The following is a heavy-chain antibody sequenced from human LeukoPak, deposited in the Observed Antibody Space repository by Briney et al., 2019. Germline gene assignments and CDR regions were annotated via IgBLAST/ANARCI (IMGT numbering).Heavy chain of an antibody. CDR1: GGSISSGGYY. J-gene: IGHJ5*02. V-gene: IGHV4-31*03. CDR2: IYYSGST. CDR3: ARVTLGPGYYTFWTSWFDP. D-gene: IGHD3/OR15-3a*01. Sequence: SETLSLTCTVPGGSISSGGYYWSWIRQHPGKGLEWIGYIYYSGSTYYNPSLKSRVTISVDTPKNQFSLKLSSVTAADTAVYYCARVTLGPGYYTFWTSWFDPWGQGTLVTVSS.